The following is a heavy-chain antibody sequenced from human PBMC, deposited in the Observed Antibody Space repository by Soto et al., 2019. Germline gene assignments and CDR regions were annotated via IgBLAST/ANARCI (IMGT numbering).Heavy chain of an antibody. CDR3: ARAPGYYYDSSGYYSEWYFDY. CDR2: IYYSGST. J-gene: IGHJ4*02. CDR1: GGSISSYY. Sequence: SETLSLTCTVSGGSISSYYWSWIRQPPGKGLEWIGYIYYSGSTNYNPSLKSRVTISVDTSKNQFSLKLSSVTAADTAVYYCARAPGYYYDSSGYYSEWYFDYWGQGTLVTVSS. V-gene: IGHV4-59*01. D-gene: IGHD3-22*01.